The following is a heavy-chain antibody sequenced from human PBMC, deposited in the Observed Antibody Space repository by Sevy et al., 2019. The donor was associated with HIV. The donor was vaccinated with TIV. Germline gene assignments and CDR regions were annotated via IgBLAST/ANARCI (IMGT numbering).Heavy chain of an antibody. CDR3: ARGGRNWGLGGLDV. CDR1: GFTFSDSW. Sequence: GGSLRLSCAASGFTFSDSWMTWVRQAPGKGLEWVANIKEDGNERYYVDSVKGRFTLSRDNAKMSVYLELTSLRVEDSAIYDCARGGRNWGLGGLDVWGQGTTVTVSS. D-gene: IGHD3-16*01. CDR2: IKEDGNER. V-gene: IGHV3-7*01. J-gene: IGHJ6*02.